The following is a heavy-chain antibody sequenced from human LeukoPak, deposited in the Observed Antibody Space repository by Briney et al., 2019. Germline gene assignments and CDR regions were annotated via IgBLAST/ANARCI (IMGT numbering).Heavy chain of an antibody. Sequence: PGGSLRLSCVASGFTVSSNYMSWVRQAPGKGLERVSVIYSAGNTYYADSVKGRFTISRHNSENTLYLHMNSLRVEDTAVYFCARGGTPGYSSGRIDYWGQGTLVTVSS. CDR3: ARGGTPGYSSGRIDY. V-gene: IGHV3-53*04. CDR2: IYSAGNT. D-gene: IGHD6-19*01. CDR1: GFTVSSNY. J-gene: IGHJ4*02.